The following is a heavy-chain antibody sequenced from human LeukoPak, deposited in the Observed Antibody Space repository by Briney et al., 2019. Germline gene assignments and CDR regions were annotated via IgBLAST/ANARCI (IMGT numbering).Heavy chain of an antibody. Sequence: SETLSLTCTVSGGSISSGGYYWSWIRQHPGKGLEWIGYIYYSGSTYYNPSLKSRVTISVDTSKNQFSLKLSSVTDADTAVYYCAIYAQGAFDIWGQGTMVTVSS. D-gene: IGHD2-2*02. CDR2: IYYSGST. J-gene: IGHJ3*02. CDR1: GGSISSGGYY. CDR3: AIYAQGAFDI. V-gene: IGHV4-31*03.